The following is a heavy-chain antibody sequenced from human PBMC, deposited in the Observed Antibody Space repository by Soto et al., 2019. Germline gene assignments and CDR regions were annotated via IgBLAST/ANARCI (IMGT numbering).Heavy chain of an antibody. CDR1: GFTFGDYA. J-gene: IGHJ3*02. D-gene: IGHD1-26*01. Sequence: PGGSLRLSCTASGFTFGDYAMSWFRQAPGKGLEWVGFIRSKAYGGTTEYAASVKGRFTISRDDSKSIAYLQMNSLKTEDTAVYYCTRDWTVGANHAFDIWGQGTMVTVSS. CDR2: IRSKAYGGTT. V-gene: IGHV3-49*03. CDR3: TRDWTVGANHAFDI.